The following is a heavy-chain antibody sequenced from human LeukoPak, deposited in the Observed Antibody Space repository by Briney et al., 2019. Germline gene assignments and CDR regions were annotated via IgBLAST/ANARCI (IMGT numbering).Heavy chain of an antibody. CDR1: GFIFSNNA. D-gene: IGHD3-10*02. CDR2: FSSSGGST. CDR3: AELGITKIGGV. J-gene: IGHJ6*04. V-gene: IGHV3-23*01. Sequence: GSLRLSCAASGFIFSNNAMSWVRHAPGRGLQWVSAFSSSGGSTYSADSVKGRFTISRDNSMNTLYLQMNSLRAEDTAVYYCAELGITKIGGVWGKGTTVTISS.